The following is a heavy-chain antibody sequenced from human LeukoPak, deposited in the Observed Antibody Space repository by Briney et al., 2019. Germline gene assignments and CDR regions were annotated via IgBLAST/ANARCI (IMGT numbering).Heavy chain of an antibody. Sequence: GESLQISCKASGYSFVSHWIVWVRQMPGKGLEWLGIIYPGDSDTRYSPSFQGQVTISADKSTSTAYLQWNSLRASDTAIYYCARREASANFDYWGQGTLVTVSS. D-gene: IGHD2-15*01. J-gene: IGHJ4*02. V-gene: IGHV5-51*01. CDR3: ARREASANFDY. CDR2: IYPGDSDT. CDR1: GYSFVSHW.